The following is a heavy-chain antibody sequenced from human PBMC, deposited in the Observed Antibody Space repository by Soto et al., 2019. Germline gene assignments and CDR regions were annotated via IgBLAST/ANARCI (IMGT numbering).Heavy chain of an antibody. CDR3: AGEDLEVGFDY. D-gene: IGHD2-15*01. J-gene: IGHJ4*02. CDR2: ISYDGSNK. CDR1: GFTFSSYG. Sequence: QVQLVESGGGVVQPGRSLRLSCAASGFTFSSYGMHWVRQAPGKGLEWVAVISYDGSNKYYADSVKGRFTISRDNSKNTLNLQMNSLRAEDTAVYYCAGEDLEVGFDYWGQGTLVTVSS. V-gene: IGHV3-30*03.